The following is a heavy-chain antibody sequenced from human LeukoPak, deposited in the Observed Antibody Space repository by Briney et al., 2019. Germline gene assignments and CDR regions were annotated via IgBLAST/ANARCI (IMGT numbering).Heavy chain of an antibody. V-gene: IGHV7-4-1*01. CDR2: INTNTGNP. Sequence: GSVKVSCKASGYTFTNYAMNRVRQAPGQGLEWMRWINTNTGNPTYAQGFTGRFVFSLDASVSTAYLQIRRLKAEGTAVYYCARVPFVVMGDTGNWFDPWGQGTLVTVSS. CDR3: ARVPFVVMGDTGNWFDP. J-gene: IGHJ5*02. CDR1: GYTFTNYA. D-gene: IGHD2-8*01.